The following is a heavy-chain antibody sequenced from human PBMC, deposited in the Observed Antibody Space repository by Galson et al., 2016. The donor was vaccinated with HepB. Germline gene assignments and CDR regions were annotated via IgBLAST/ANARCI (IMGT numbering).Heavy chain of an antibody. CDR2: IYSGGGTT. D-gene: IGHD5-18*01. J-gene: IGHJ6*02. CDR3: ARDKGHSYYFYYYGMDV. V-gene: IGHV3-53*01. CDR1: GFAVSSNY. Sequence: SLRLSCAASGFAVSSNYMNWVRQAPGKGLEWVSVIYSGGGTTFYADSVRGRFTISRDNSKNTLYLQMNSLRAEDTAVYYCARDKGHSYYFYYYGMDVWGQGNLVTVSS.